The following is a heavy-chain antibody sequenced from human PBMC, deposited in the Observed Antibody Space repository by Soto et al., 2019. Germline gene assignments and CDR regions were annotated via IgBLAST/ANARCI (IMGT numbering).Heavy chain of an antibody. Sequence: SETLSLTCTVSGGSISSSSYYWGWIRQPPGKGLEWIGSIYYSGSTYYNPSLKSRVTISVDTSKNQFSLKLSSVTAADTAVYYCARWGEGNDNGSYYYYGMDVWGQGTTVTVSS. CDR2: IYYSGST. V-gene: IGHV4-39*01. D-gene: IGHD1-1*01. CDR3: ARWGEGNDNGSYYYYGMDV. CDR1: GGSISSSSYY. J-gene: IGHJ6*02.